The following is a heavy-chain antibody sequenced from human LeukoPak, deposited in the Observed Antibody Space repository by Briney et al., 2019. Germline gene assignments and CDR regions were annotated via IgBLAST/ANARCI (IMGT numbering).Heavy chain of an antibody. CDR1: GGTFSSYA. J-gene: IGHJ4*02. Sequence: ASVKVSCKASGGTFSSYAISWVRQAPGQGLEWMGGIIPIFGTANYAQKFQGRVTITADKSTSTAYMELSSLRSEDTAVYYCARVELDSSGWYVSYFDYWGQGTLVTVSS. CDR2: IIPIFGTA. V-gene: IGHV1-69*06. D-gene: IGHD6-19*01. CDR3: ARVELDSSGWYVSYFDY.